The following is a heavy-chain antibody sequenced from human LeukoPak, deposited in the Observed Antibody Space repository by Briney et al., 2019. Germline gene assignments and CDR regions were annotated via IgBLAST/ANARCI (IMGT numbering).Heavy chain of an antibody. CDR3: ARDYGDY. J-gene: IGHJ4*02. V-gene: IGHV3-7*01. CDR1: GFTYGYYW. Sequence: GGSLRLSCEPPGFTYGYYWMTWVRQAPGKGLEWVANINQYGNETYYVDSVKGRFFIFRDNVKNSLYLQMNRLRAEDTAVYYCARDYGDYWGQGTLVTVSS. CDR2: INQYGNET. D-gene: IGHD4-17*01.